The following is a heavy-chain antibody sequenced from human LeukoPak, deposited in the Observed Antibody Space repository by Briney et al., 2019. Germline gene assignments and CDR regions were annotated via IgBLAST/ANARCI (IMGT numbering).Heavy chain of an antibody. CDR1: GGSISSGDYY. V-gene: IGHV4-30-4*08. CDR3: TRHETYYYGSGSYRNWFDP. J-gene: IGHJ5*02. Sequence: PSQTLCLTCTVSGGSISSGDYYWSWIRQPPGKGLEWIGYIYYSGSTYYNPSLKSRVTISVDTSKNPFSLKLSSVTAADTAVYYCTRHETYYYGSGSYRNWFDPWGQGTLVTVSS. D-gene: IGHD3-10*01. CDR2: IYYSGST.